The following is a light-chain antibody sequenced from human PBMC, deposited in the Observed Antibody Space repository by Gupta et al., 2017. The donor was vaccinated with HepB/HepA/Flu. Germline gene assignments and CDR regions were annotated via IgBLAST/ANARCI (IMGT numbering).Light chain of an antibody. J-gene: IGLJ3*02. CDR3: NSYTSSNTLV. CDR2: DIS. Sequence: QSALTQPASVSGSPGQSITISCTGTSSDVGGYNYVSWYQQHPGKVPKLMIYDISNRPSGVSNRFSGSKSGNTASLTISGLQAEDEDDYYCNSYTSSNTLVFGGGTKLTVL. V-gene: IGLV2-14*03. CDR1: SSDVGGYNY.